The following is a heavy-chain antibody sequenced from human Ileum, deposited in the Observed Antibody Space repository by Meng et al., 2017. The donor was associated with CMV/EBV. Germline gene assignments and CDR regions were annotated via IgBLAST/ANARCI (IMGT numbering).Heavy chain of an antibody. Sequence: GESLKISCKGSGYSFTSYWIGWVRQMPGKGLEWMGIIYPGDSDTRYSPSFQGQVTISADKSISTAYLQWSSLKASDTAMYYCVRQAIVGATRGQLDYWGQGTLVTVSS. J-gene: IGHJ4*02. D-gene: IGHD1-26*01. V-gene: IGHV5-51*01. CDR3: VRQAIVGATRGQLDY. CDR1: GYSFTSYW. CDR2: IYPGDSDT.